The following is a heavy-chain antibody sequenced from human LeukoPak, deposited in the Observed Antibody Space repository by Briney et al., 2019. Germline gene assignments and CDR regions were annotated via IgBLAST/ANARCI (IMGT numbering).Heavy chain of an antibody. D-gene: IGHD1-1*01. CDR2: ISTFNGNT. CDR1: GYAFTNYG. V-gene: IGHV1-18*01. J-gene: IGHJ4*02. Sequence: ASVKVSCKASGYAFTNYGVGWLRLAPGQGLQWLGWISTFNGNTNYAQIVQDRVTMTTDTSTNTAYLELRSLRSDDTAVYYCARRHLIGNGYFGHWGQGTLVTVSS. CDR3: ARRHLIGNGYFGH.